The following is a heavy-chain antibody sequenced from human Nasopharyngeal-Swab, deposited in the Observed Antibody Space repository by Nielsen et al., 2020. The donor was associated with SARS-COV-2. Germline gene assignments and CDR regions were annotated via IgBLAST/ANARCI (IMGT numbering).Heavy chain of an antibody. D-gene: IGHD1-1*01. Sequence: GSLRLSCSVSGGSISSYYWSWIRQPPGKGLEWVGTIYYTGSTYYNPSLKSRVPISVVASKNQFSLMLSSVTAADTAVYYCARRELGRDDFDYWGQGTLVTVSS. CDR1: GGSISSYY. J-gene: IGHJ4*02. CDR3: ARRELGRDDFDY. CDR2: IYYTGST. V-gene: IGHV4-59*04.